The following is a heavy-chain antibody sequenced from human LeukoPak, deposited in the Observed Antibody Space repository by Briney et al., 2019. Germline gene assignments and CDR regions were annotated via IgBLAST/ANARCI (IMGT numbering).Heavy chain of an antibody. D-gene: IGHD2-15*01. V-gene: IGHV3-30*18. CDR2: ISYDGSNK. CDR3: AKGGLLHGSWDNFDY. Sequence: GGSLRLSCAASGFTFSSYGMHWVRQAPGKGLEWVAVISYDGSNKYYADSVKGRFTISRDNSKNTLYLQMNSLRAEDTAVYYCAKGGLLHGSWDNFDYWGQGTLVTVSS. J-gene: IGHJ4*02. CDR1: GFTFSSYG.